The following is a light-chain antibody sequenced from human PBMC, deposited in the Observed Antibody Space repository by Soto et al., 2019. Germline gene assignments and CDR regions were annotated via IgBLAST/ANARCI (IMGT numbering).Light chain of an antibody. CDR3: SSYTSSSTYV. J-gene: IGLJ1*01. CDR1: SSDVGGYNY. V-gene: IGLV2-14*01. CDR2: EVS. Sequence: QSALTHPASSSGSPGQSITISCTGTSSDVGGYNYVSWYQQHPGKAPKLMIYEVSNRPSGVSNRFSGSKSGNTASLTISGPQAEDEADYYCSSYTSSSTYVFGTGTKVTVL.